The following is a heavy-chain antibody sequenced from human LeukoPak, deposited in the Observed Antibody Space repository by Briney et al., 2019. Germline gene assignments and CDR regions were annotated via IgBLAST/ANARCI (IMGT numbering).Heavy chain of an antibody. Sequence: GASVKVSCKASGGTFSSYAISWVRQAPGQGLEWMGGIIPIFGTANYAHKLQGRVTITTDESTSTAYMELSSLRSEDTAVYYCARDRLPITIVGATSFDYWGQGTLVTVSS. CDR2: IIPIFGTA. V-gene: IGHV1-69*05. J-gene: IGHJ4*02. CDR1: GGTFSSYA. CDR3: ARDRLPITIVGATSFDY. D-gene: IGHD1-26*01.